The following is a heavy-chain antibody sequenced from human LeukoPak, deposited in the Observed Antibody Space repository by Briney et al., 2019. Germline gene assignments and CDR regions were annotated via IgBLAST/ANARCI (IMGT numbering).Heavy chain of an antibody. J-gene: IGHJ4*02. CDR3: AGDFDY. V-gene: IGHV3-30*02. CDR2: IRYDGSTK. CDR1: GFSFSDYG. Sequence: PRGSLRLSCGASGFSFSDYGMHWVRQAPGKGLEWVAFIRYDGSTKYYADSVKGRFTISRDNSKNMLYLQMNSLRAEDTAVYYCAGDFDYWGQGTLVTVSS.